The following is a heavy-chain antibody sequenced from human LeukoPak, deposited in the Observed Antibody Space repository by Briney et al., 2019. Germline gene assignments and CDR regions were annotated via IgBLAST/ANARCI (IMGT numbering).Heavy chain of an antibody. Sequence: PSGTLSLTCAVSGGSISSSNWWSWVRPPPGQGLEWIGEIYHSGSTNYNPSLKSRVIISVDKSKNQFSLKLSSVTAADTAVYYCARFLGSGLLLYVLEDAFDIWGQGTMVTVSS. CDR2: IYHSGST. D-gene: IGHD3-3*01. CDR1: GGSISSSNW. V-gene: IGHV4-4*02. J-gene: IGHJ3*02. CDR3: ARFLGSGLLLYVLEDAFDI.